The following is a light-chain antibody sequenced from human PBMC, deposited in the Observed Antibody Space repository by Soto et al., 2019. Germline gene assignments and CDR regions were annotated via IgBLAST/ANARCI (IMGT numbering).Light chain of an antibody. CDR2: YDS. CDR1: NIGSKS. V-gene: IGLV3-21*04. CDR3: QVWDSSSDRVV. J-gene: IGLJ2*01. Sequence: SYELTQPPSVSVAPGKTARITCGGNNIGSKSVHWYQQKPGQAPVLVIYYDSDRPSGIPERFSGSTSGNTATLAIGRVEAEDEADYYCQVWDSSSDRVVFGGGTKLTVL.